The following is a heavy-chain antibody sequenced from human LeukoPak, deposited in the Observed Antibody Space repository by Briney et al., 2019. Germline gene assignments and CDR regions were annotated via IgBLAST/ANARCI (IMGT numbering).Heavy chain of an antibody. V-gene: IGHV3-64*01. CDR2: ISSNGGST. J-gene: IGHJ4*02. D-gene: IGHD6-19*01. CDR3: AREAKGSGWSIDY. Sequence: GGSLRLSCTASGFTFSSYAMHWVRQAPGKGLGYVSAISSNGGSTYYANSVKGRFTISRDNSKNTLYLQMGSLRAEDMAVYYCAREAKGSGWSIDYWGQGTLVTVSS. CDR1: GFTFSSYA.